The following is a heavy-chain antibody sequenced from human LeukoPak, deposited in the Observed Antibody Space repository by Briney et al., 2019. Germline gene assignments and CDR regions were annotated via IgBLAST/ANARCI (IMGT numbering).Heavy chain of an antibody. D-gene: IGHD2-21*01. CDR1: GFTFSSYS. V-gene: IGHV3-21*04. Sequence: GGSLRLSCAASGFTFSSYSMNWVRQAPGKGLEWVSSISSSSSYIYYADSVKGRFTISRDNAKNSLYLQMNSLRAEDTAVYFCAKGNSGQHFFDSWGQGILVTVSS. CDR3: AKGNSGQHFFDS. CDR2: ISSSSSYI. J-gene: IGHJ4*02.